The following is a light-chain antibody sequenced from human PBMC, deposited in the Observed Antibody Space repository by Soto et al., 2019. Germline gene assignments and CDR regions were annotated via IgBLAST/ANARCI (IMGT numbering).Light chain of an antibody. CDR2: DAS. J-gene: IGKJ4*01. CDR3: QQRSTGT. Sequence: EMVLTQSPATLSLSPGERDTLSCRASQTINTFVAWYQQKPGQAPGLLIYDASTRAPGIPGRFSGSGSGTDFTLTIPSLEPDDFAVYHCQQRSTGTFGGGTKVDIK. V-gene: IGKV3-11*01. CDR1: QTINTF.